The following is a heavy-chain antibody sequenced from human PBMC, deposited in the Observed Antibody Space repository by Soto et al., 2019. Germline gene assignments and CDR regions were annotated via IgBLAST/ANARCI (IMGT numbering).Heavy chain of an antibody. V-gene: IGHV3-9*01. CDR2: ISWNSGSI. CDR1: GCTFDDYA. CDR3: AKDNCSGGSCYYMDV. Sequence: GGSLRLSCAASGCTFDDYAMHWVRQAPGKGLEWVSGISWNSGSIGYADSVKGRFTISRDNAKNSLYLQMNSLRAEDTALYYCAKDNCSGGSCYYMDVWGKGTTVTVSS. D-gene: IGHD2-15*01. J-gene: IGHJ6*03.